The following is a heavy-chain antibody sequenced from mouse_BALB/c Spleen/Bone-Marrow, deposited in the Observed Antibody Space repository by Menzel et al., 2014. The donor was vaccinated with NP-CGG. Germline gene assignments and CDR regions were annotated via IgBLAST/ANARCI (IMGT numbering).Heavy chain of an antibody. D-gene: IGHD2-4*01. CDR2: IDPANGNT. V-gene: IGHV14-3*02. CDR3: ARITT. J-gene: IGHJ3*01. Sequence: EVMLVESGAELVKPGASVKLSCTASGFNIKDTYMHWVKQRSEQGLEWIGRIDPANGNTKYDPKFQGKATITADTSSNTAYLQLSSLTSEDTAVYYCARITTWGQGTLVTVSA. CDR1: GFNIKDTY.